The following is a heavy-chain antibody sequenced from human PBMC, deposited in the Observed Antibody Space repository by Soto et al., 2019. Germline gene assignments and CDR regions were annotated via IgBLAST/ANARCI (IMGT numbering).Heavy chain of an antibody. Sequence: SETLSLTCTVSGGSISSGGYYWSWIRQHPGKGLEWIGYIHYSGSTYYNPSLKSRVTISVDTSKNQFSLKLSSVTAADTAVYYCARDRVVKNWFDPWGQGTLVTVSS. CDR1: GGSISSGGYY. CDR2: IHYSGST. CDR3: ARDRVVKNWFDP. J-gene: IGHJ5*02. D-gene: IGHD3-22*01. V-gene: IGHV4-31*03.